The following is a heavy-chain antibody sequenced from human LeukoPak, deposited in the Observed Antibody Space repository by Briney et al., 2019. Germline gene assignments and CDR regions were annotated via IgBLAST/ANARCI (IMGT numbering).Heavy chain of an antibody. J-gene: IGHJ6*02. CDR1: GFTFSSYA. CDR3: AKDYTIAAAGYYYYYGMDV. Sequence: PGGSLRLSCAASGFTFSSYAMSWVRQAPGKGLEWVSAISGSGGSTYYADSVKGRFTISRDNSKNSLYLQMNSLRTEDTALYYCAKDYTIAAAGYYYYYGMDVWGQGTTVTVSS. V-gene: IGHV3-23*01. D-gene: IGHD6-13*01. CDR2: ISGSGGST.